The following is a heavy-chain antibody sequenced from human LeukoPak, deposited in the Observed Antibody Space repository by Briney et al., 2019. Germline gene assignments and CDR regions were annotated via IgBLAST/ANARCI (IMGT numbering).Heavy chain of an antibody. CDR3: TRRAYCGDDCYSGLDY. V-gene: IGHV3-73*01. Sequence: GGSLKLSCAASGFTFSGSVMHWVRQPSGKGLEWVGRIRSKTNNDATAYAASVKGRFTIYRGDSKSVAYLQMNSLKIEDTAVYFCTRRAYCGDDCYSGLDYWGQGTLVTVSS. CDR2: IRSKTNNDAT. J-gene: IGHJ4*02. CDR1: GFTFSGSV. D-gene: IGHD2-21*02.